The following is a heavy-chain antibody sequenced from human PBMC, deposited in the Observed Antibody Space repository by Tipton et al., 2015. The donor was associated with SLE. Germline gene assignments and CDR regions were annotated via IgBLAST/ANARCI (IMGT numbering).Heavy chain of an antibody. CDR3: ARAAAVAPSDNWFDP. CDR2: INHSGST. CDR1: GGSFSGYY. D-gene: IGHD6-19*01. Sequence: TLSLTCAVYGGSFSGYYWSWIRQPPGKGLEWIGEINHSGSTNYNPSLKSRVTISVDTSKNQFSLKLSSVTAADTAVYYCARAAAVAPSDNWFDPWDQGTLVTVS. V-gene: IGHV4-34*01. J-gene: IGHJ5*02.